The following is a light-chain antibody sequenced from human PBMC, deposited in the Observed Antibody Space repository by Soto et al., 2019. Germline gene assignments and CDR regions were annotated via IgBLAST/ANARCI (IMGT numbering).Light chain of an antibody. CDR3: MQALQTPIT. CDR2: LGS. J-gene: IGKJ5*01. V-gene: IGKV2-28*01. CDR1: QSLLHSNGYNY. Sequence: DIVMTQSPLSLPVTPGEPASISCRSSQSLLHSNGYNYLDWYLQKPGQSPQLLIYLGSNRASGVTDRFSGSGAGTDFTLKISRVEAEDVAVYYCMQALQTPITFGQGTRLEIK.